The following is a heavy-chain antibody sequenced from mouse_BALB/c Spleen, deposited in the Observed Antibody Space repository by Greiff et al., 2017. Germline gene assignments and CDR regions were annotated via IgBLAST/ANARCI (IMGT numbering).Heavy chain of an antibody. CDR2: ISSGGSYT. CDR1: GFTFSSYA. CDR3: ARENYGSVAMDY. Sequence: DVKLVESGGGLVKPGGSLKLSCAASGFTFSSYAMSWVRQSPEKRLEWVAEISSGGSYTYYPDTVTGRFTISRDNAKNTLYLEMSSLRSEDTAMYYCARENYGSVAMDYWGQGTSVTVSS. J-gene: IGHJ4*01. V-gene: IGHV5-9-4*01. D-gene: IGHD1-1*01.